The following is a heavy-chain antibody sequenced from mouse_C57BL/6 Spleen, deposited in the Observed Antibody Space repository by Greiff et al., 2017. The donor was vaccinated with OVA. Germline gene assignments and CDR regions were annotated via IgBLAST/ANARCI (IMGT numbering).Heavy chain of an antibody. D-gene: IGHD2-3*01. V-gene: IGHV1-18*01. Sequence: EVQLQQSGPELVKPGASVKIPCKASGYTFTDYNMDWVKQSHGKSLEWIGDINPNNGGTIYNQKFKGKAKLTVYKSSSTAYMELRSLTSEDTAVYDCARKRLYDGYYVRDAMDYWGQGTSVTVSS. CDR2: INPNNGGT. CDR1: GYTFTDYN. J-gene: IGHJ4*01. CDR3: ARKRLYDGYYVRDAMDY.